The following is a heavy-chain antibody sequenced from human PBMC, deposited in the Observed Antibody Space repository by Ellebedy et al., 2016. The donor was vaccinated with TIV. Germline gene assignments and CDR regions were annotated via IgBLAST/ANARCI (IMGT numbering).Heavy chain of an antibody. CDR2: IKQDGSEH. CDR1: GFTFSTYW. J-gene: IGHJ4*02. V-gene: IGHV3-7*01. Sequence: GGSLRLSXAASGFTFSTYWMTWVRQTPGKGLEWVANIKQDGSEHYYVDSVKGRFTISRDNAKNSLCLQMNSLRAEDTAVYYCARDKIVGASAFDYWGQGTLVTVSS. D-gene: IGHD1-26*01. CDR3: ARDKIVGASAFDY.